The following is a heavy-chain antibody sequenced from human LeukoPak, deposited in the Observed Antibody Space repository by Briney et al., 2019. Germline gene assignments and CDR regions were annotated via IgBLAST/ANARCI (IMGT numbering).Heavy chain of an antibody. CDR1: GGSFSGYY. Sequence: SETLSLTCAVYGGSFSGYYWSWIRQPPGKGLEWIGEINHSGSTNYNPSLKSRVTISVDTSKNQFSLKLSSVTAADTAVYYCGRGGRRYSFEIWGQGTKV. CDR3: GRGGRRYSFEI. J-gene: IGHJ3*02. CDR2: INHSGST. V-gene: IGHV4-34*01. D-gene: IGHD1-14*01.